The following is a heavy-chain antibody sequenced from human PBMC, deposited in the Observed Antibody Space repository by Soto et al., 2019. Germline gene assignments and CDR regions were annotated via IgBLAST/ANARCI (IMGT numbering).Heavy chain of an antibody. D-gene: IGHD3-3*01. CDR3: ARNRYYDFWSGYYTRNDAFDI. J-gene: IGHJ3*02. V-gene: IGHV3-30-3*01. CDR2: ISYDGSNK. Sequence: PGGSLRLSCAASGFTFGSYAVNWVRQAPGKGLEWLSVISYDGSNKYYADSVRGRFTISRDNSKNTLYLQMNSLRAEDTAVYYCARNRYYDFWSGYYTRNDAFDIWGQGTMVTVS. CDR1: GFTFGSYA.